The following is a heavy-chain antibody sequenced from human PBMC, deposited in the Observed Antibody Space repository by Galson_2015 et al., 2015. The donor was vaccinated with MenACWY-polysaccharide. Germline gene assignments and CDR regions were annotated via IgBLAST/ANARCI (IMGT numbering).Heavy chain of an antibody. CDR3: ARALYSYGSYNFDY. V-gene: IGHV1-69*02. CDR1: GGTFSTYT. J-gene: IGHJ4*02. Sequence: SVKVSCKASGGTFSTYTISWVRQAPGQGLEWMERIIPMLGIADYAQNFQGRVTITADKSTSTAYLELSSLRSEDTAVYYCARALYSYGSYNFDYWGQGTLVTVSS. CDR2: IIPMLGIA. D-gene: IGHD5-18*01.